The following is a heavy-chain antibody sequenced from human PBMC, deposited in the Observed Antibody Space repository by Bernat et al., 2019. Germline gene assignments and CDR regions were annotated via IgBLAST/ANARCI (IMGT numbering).Heavy chain of an antibody. Sequence: QVQLVQSGAEVKKPGASVKVSCKASGYTFTSYAMHWVRQAPGQRLEWMGWINAGNGNTKYSQKFQGRVTMTRNTSISTAYMELSSLRSEDTAVYYCARVVVVAATSWYFDLWGRGTLVTVSS. CDR1: GYTFTSYA. D-gene: IGHD2-15*01. V-gene: IGHV1-3*01. CDR2: INAGNGNT. CDR3: ARVVVVAATSWYFDL. J-gene: IGHJ2*01.